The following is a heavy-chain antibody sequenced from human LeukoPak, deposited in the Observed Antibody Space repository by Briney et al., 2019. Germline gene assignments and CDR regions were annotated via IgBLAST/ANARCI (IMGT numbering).Heavy chain of an antibody. Sequence: PSETLSLTSTVSGGSISSGSYYWSWIRQPAGKGLEWIGSIYYSGSTYYNPSLKSRVTISVDTSKNQFSLKLSSVTAADTAVYYCARHEDDFWSGYPHYFDYWGQGTLVTVSS. CDR3: ARHEDDFWSGYPHYFDY. J-gene: IGHJ4*02. CDR2: IYYSGST. V-gene: IGHV4-39*01. CDR1: GGSISSGSYY. D-gene: IGHD3-3*01.